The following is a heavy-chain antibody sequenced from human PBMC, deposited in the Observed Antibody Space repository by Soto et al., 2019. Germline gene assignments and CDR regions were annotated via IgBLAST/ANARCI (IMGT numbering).Heavy chain of an antibody. CDR3: ARGGATMVRGLVGGLDY. Sequence: ASETLSLTCGVSGGAFNGYYWTWLRQTPGKGPEWIGEINHSGSIDYSPSLRGRVTLSIDTSKRQFSPKLNSVTAADTAVYYCARGGATMVRGLVGGLDYWGQGTLVTVSS. CDR1: GGAFNGYY. CDR2: INHSGSI. V-gene: IGHV4-34*01. D-gene: IGHD3-10*01. J-gene: IGHJ4*02.